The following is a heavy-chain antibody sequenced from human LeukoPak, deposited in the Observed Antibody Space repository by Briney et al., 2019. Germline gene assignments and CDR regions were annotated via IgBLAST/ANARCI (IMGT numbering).Heavy chain of an antibody. CDR2: INPSGGST. CDR3: AGQEQDIVVVVAANWFDP. Sequence: ASVKVSCKASGYTFTSYYMHWVRQAPGQGLEWMGIINPSGGSTSYAQKFQGRVTMTRDTSTSTVYMELSSLRSEDTAVYYCAGQEQDIVVVVAANWFDPWGQGTLVTVSS. D-gene: IGHD2-15*01. CDR1: GYTFTSYY. J-gene: IGHJ5*02. V-gene: IGHV1-46*01.